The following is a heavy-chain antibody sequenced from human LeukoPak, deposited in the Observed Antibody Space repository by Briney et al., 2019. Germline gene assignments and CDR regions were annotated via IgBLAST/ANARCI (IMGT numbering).Heavy chain of an antibody. V-gene: IGHV3-30*03. D-gene: IGHD1-26*01. J-gene: IGHJ6*03. CDR2: ISYDGSNK. Sequence: GGSLRLSCAASGFTFSSYGMHWVRQAPGKGLEWVAVISYDGSNKYYADSVKGRFTISRDNAKNSLYLQMNSLRAEDTAVYYCARPSGSYYYYYYYYMDVWGKGTTVTVSS. CDR1: GFTFSSYG. CDR3: ARPSGSYYYYYYYYMDV.